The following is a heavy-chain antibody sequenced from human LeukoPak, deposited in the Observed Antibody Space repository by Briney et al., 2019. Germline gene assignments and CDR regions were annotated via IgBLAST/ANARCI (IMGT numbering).Heavy chain of an antibody. D-gene: IGHD6-19*01. CDR2: ISYSSSTI. CDR1: GFTFSSYS. V-gene: IGHV3-48*02. J-gene: IGHJ5*02. CDR3: ARHRTSGWSEFDP. Sequence: PGRSLRLSCAASGFTFSSYSMNWVRQAPGKGLEWVSYISYSSSTIYYADSVKGRFTISRDNAKKSLYLQMNSLRDEDTAVYFCARHRTSGWSEFDPWGQGTLVTVSS.